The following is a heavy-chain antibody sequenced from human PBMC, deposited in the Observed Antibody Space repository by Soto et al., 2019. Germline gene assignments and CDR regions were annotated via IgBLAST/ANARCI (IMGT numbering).Heavy chain of an antibody. J-gene: IGHJ4*02. CDR2: ISGSGGST. D-gene: IGHD2-2*01. CDR1: GFTFSSYA. Sequence: EVQLLESGGGLVQPGGALRLSCAASGFTFSSYAMSWVRQAPGKRLEWVSAISGSGGSTYYADSVKGRFTISRDNSKNTLYQQMNSLRAEDTAVYYCAKESWDIVVVPAAHFDYWRQGTLVTVSS. V-gene: IGHV3-23*01. CDR3: AKESWDIVVVPAAHFDY.